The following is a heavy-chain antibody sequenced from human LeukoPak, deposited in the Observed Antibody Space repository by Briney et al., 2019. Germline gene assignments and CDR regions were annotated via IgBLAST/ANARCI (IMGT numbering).Heavy chain of an antibody. J-gene: IGHJ6*04. CDR1: GGSISSYY. CDR3: ARLTAHVDV. V-gene: IGHV4-34*01. Sequence: SETLSLTCTVSGGSISSYYWSWIRQPPGKGLEWIGEINHSGSTNYNPSLKSRVTISVDTSKNQFSLKLSSVTAADTAVYYCARLTAHVDVWGKGTTVTISS. D-gene: IGHD5-18*01. CDR2: INHSGST.